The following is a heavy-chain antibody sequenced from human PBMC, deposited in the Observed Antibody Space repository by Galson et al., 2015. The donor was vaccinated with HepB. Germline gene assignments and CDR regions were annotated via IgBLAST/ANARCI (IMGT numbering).Heavy chain of an antibody. CDR1: GFTFSDYY. CDR2: ISSSGSTI. D-gene: IGHD3-3*01. Sequence: SLRLSCAASGFTFSDYYMSWIRQAPGKGLEWVSYISSSGSTIYYADSVKGRFTISRDNAKNSLYLQMNSLRAEDTAVYYCARDQAVLEWLHYYYYGMDVWGQGTTVTVSS. V-gene: IGHV3-11*01. J-gene: IGHJ6*02. CDR3: ARDQAVLEWLHYYYYGMDV.